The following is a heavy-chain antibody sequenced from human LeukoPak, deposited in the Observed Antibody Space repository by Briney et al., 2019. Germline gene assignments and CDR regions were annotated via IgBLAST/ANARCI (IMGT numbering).Heavy chain of an antibody. CDR2: ISAGSDII. D-gene: IGHD4/OR15-4a*01. Sequence: GGSLRLSCAASGFTFSSYAMSWVRQAPGKGLEWVSYISAGSDIIFYGDSVKGRFTVSRDNAKNSLYLQMNSLRAEDTAVYYCARDEYGVSNNASRPLFDCWGQGTLVTVSS. CDR3: ARDEYGVSNNASRPLFDC. CDR1: GFTFSSYA. J-gene: IGHJ4*02. V-gene: IGHV3-48*04.